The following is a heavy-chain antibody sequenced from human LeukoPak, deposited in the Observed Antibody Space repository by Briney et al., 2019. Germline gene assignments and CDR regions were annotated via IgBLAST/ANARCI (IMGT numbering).Heavy chain of an antibody. CDR3: ARLKLRSLAFDP. CDR2: ISSSGSTI. CDR1: GFTFSDYY. D-gene: IGHD1-26*01. Sequence: PGGSLRLSCAASGFTFSDYYMSWIRQAPGKGLEWVSYISSSGSTIYYADSVKGRFTISRDNAKNSLFLQMNSLRAEDTAVYYCARLKLRSLAFDPWGQGTLVTVSS. V-gene: IGHV3-11*04. J-gene: IGHJ5*02.